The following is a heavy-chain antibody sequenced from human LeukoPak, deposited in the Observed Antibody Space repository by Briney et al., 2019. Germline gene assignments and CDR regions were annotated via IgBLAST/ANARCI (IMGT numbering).Heavy chain of an antibody. CDR3: AKDLPGFFDY. CDR1: GFTFSSYT. J-gene: IGHJ4*02. Sequence: PGGSLRLSCAASGFTFSSYTMSWVRQAPGKGLEWVSTIGGSGVSTYYADSVKGRFTISRDNSRNTLYLQMNSLRAEDTAVYSCAKDLPGFFDYWGQGTLVTVFS. CDR2: IGGSGVST. V-gene: IGHV3-23*01.